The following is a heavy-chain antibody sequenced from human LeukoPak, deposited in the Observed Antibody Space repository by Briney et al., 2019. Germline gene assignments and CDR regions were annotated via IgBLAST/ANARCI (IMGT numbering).Heavy chain of an antibody. Sequence: GGSLRLSCATSGFNFDRYNIHWVRHAPGKGLEWVSLAGWAGGTTFYSDSVRGRFTISRDSGRKSVYLQMNSLTTDDTAFYFCAKELDTMFFDYWGQGALVTVSS. J-gene: IGHJ4*02. CDR1: GFNFDRYN. V-gene: IGHV3-43*01. CDR3: AKELDTMFFDY. CDR2: AGWAGGTT. D-gene: IGHD3-10*02.